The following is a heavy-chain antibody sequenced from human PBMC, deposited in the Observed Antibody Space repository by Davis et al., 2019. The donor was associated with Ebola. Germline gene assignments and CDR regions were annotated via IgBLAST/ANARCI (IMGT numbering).Heavy chain of an antibody. CDR3: ARGPGAGSPDNWFDP. Sequence: ASVKVSCKASGGTFSSYAISWVRQAPGQGLEWMGWINPNSGGTIYAQTFQGSVTMTTDTSTSTAYMELRSLRSDDTAVYYCARGPGAGSPDNWFDPWGQGTLVTVSS. D-gene: IGHD3-10*01. V-gene: IGHV1-18*01. CDR2: INPNSGGT. CDR1: GGTFSSYA. J-gene: IGHJ5*02.